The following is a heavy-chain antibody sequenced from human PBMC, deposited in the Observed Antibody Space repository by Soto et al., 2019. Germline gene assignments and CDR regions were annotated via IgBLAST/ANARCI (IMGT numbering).Heavy chain of an antibody. CDR3: ARGETGGYAFDI. CDR1: GGTFSSYA. V-gene: IGHV1-69*04. CDR2: IIPILGIA. J-gene: IGHJ3*02. Sequence: ASVKVSCKASGGTFSSYAISWVRQAPGQGLEWMGRIIPILGIANYAQKFQGRVTITADKSTSTAYMELSSLRSEDTAVYYCARGETGGYAFDIWGQGTMVTVSS. D-gene: IGHD7-27*01.